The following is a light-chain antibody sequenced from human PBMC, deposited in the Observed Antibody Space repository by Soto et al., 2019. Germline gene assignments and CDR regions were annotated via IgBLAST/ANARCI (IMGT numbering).Light chain of an antibody. CDR1: QGINRW. V-gene: IGKV1-12*02. CDR3: PQDNRFPWP. Sequence: DIQMTQSPSSVSASVGDRVTITCRASQGINRWVAWYQQKPGKAPKLLIYAASSLQSGVPSRFSGSGSGRDFTLTINSLRPEDYATYYCPQDNRFPWPLGQETKVQIK. J-gene: IGKJ1*01. CDR2: AAS.